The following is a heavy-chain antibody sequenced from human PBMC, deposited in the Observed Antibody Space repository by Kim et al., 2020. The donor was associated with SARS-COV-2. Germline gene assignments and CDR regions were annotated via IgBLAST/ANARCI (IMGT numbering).Heavy chain of an antibody. Sequence: STYYNPSLKSRVTISVDTSKNQFSLKLSSVTAADTAVYYCARQAVTLDYWGQGTLVTVSS. D-gene: IGHD4-17*01. CDR3: ARQAVTLDY. CDR2: ST. J-gene: IGHJ4*02. V-gene: IGHV4-39*01.